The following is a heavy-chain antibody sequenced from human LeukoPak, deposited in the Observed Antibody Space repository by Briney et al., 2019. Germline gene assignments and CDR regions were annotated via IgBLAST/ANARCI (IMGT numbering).Heavy chain of an antibody. CDR3: ARLDILVPRAVEWFDP. J-gene: IGHJ5*02. Sequence: SETLSLTCTVSGGSIGRSTCYWGCIRQPPGKGLEWIGNIYYSGNTYYNPSLKSRVTMSLDTSKNQFSLSLRSVTAADTAVYYCARLDILVPRAVEWFDPWGQGTLVIVSS. CDR2: IYYSGNT. V-gene: IGHV4-39*07. D-gene: IGHD3-9*01. CDR1: GGSIGRSTCY.